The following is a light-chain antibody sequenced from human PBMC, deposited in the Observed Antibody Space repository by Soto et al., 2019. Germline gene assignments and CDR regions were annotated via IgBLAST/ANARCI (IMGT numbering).Light chain of an antibody. V-gene: IGKV1-39*01. CDR2: AAS. CDR1: QNIINY. J-gene: IGKJ4*01. CDR3: QVCYSAPKT. Sequence: DIQMTHSPSSLSGSVGDIFTISCRASQNIINYLNWYQRKPGKAPKLLIYAASSLQSGVPSRFSGSGSGTDFTLTISTLQPEDFATFYCQVCYSAPKTFGGGTKVDIK.